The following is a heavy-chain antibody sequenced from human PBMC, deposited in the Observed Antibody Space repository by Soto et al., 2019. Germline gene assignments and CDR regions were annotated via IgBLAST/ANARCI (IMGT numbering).Heavy chain of an antibody. CDR3: VKATPYSSRSYYFDY. CDR1: GFTFSSYA. D-gene: IGHD6-13*01. CDR2: ISASGGTT. J-gene: IGHJ4*02. V-gene: IGHV3-23*01. Sequence: PGGSLRLSCAASGFTFSSYAMSWVRQAPGKGLEWVSAISASGGTTYYADSVKGRFTISRDNSKNTLYLQMNSLRAEDTAVYYCVKATPYSSRSYYFDYWGQGTPVTVSS.